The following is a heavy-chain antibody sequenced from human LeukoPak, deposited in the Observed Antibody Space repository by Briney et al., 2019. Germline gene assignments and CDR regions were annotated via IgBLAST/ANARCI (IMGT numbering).Heavy chain of an antibody. J-gene: IGHJ4*02. CDR3: ARTTVVTPGVLDY. Sequence: ASVKVSCKASGYTFTSYYMHWVRQAPGQGLEWMGIINPSGGSTSYAQKFQGRVTMTRDTSISTAYMELSRLRSDDTAVYYCARTTVVTPGVLDYWGQGTLVTVSS. CDR1: GYTFTSYY. V-gene: IGHV1-46*01. CDR2: INPSGGST. D-gene: IGHD4-23*01.